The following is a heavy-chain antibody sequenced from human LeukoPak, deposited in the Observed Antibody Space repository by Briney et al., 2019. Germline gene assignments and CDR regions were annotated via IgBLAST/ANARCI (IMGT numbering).Heavy chain of an antibody. J-gene: IGHJ6*02. Sequence: GASVKVSCKASGGTFSSYAISWVRQAPGQGLEWMGRIIPILGIANYAQKFQGRVTITADKSTSTAYMELSSLRSEDTAVYYCARDYYGAGRRGSYYYGMDVWGQGTTVTVSS. CDR2: IIPILGIA. CDR3: ARDYYGAGRRGSYYYGMDV. D-gene: IGHD3-10*01. V-gene: IGHV1-69*04. CDR1: GGTFSSYA.